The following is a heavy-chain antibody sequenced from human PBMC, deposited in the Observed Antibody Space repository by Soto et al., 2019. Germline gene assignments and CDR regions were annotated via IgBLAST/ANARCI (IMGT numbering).Heavy chain of an antibody. Sequence: QVQLQQWGAGLLKPSETLSLTCAVYGGSFSGYYWSWIRQPPGKGLEWIGEINHSGSTNYNPSLKXRXTXXVDTSKNQFSRKLSSVTAADTAVYYCARGMTAPDYWGQGTLVTVSS. V-gene: IGHV4-34*01. J-gene: IGHJ4*02. CDR2: INHSGST. CDR3: ARGMTAPDY. CDR1: GGSFSGYY.